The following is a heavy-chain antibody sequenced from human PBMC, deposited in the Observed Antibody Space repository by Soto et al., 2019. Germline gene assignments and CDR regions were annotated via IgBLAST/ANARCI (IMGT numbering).Heavy chain of an antibody. D-gene: IGHD3-22*01. CDR2: ISSSGRDI. CDR3: TRRYYYDSSGYFY. V-gene: IGHV3-21*01. J-gene: IGHJ4*02. Sequence: PGGSLRLSCAASGFSFSMYSMSWVRQAPGEGLEWVSSISSSGRDIFYSDSVKGRFTISRDNAENSLYLQMNSLRAEDTAVYFCTRRYYYDSSGYFYWGQGTLVTVSS. CDR1: GFSFSMYS.